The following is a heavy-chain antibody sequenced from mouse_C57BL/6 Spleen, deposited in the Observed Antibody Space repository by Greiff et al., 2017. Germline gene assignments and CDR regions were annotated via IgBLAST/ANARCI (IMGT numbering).Heavy chain of an antibody. CDR3: ARGAYYYGSSLYYYAMDY. V-gene: IGHV1-26*01. J-gene: IGHJ4*01. Sequence: VQLQQSGPELVKPGASVKISCTASGYTFTDYYMNWVKQSHGKSLEWIGDINPNNGGTSYNQKFKGKATLTVDKSSSTAYMELRSLTSEDSAVYYCARGAYYYGSSLYYYAMDYWGQGTSVTVSS. D-gene: IGHD1-1*01. CDR1: GYTFTDYY. CDR2: INPNNGGT.